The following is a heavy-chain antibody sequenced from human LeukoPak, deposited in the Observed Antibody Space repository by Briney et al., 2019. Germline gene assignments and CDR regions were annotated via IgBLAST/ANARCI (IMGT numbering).Heavy chain of an antibody. D-gene: IGHD2-21*02. Sequence: WETLADILAGFGGSFYDVLGRWIRQPPGKGLEWTGEINHSGSTNYNPSLESRVTILVDTSKNQLSLKLSSVTAADTAVYYCASGHSPVTANRSYSQNWG. CDR2: INHSGST. CDR1: GGSFYDVL. V-gene: IGHV4-34*01. J-gene: IGHJ1*01. CDR3: ASGHSPVTANRSYSQN.